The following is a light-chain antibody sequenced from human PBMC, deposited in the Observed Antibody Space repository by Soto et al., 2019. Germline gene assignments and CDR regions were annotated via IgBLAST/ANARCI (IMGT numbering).Light chain of an antibody. Sequence: EVVLTQSPATLSLSPGDKATLSCRASQDINTYLGWYQQKPGQPPRLLIYDASNRASGIPARFTGSGSGTDFTLTIDTLEPEDFAIYYCQHRYNWALTFGAGTKVEIK. V-gene: IGKV3-11*01. J-gene: IGKJ4*01. CDR3: QHRYNWALT. CDR1: QDINTY. CDR2: DAS.